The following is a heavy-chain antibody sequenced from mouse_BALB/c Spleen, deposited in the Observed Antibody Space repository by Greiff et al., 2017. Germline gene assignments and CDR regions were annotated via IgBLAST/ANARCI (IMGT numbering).Heavy chain of an antibody. V-gene: IGHV1-82*01. Sequence: QVQLQQSGPELVKPGASVKISCKASGYAFSSSWMNWVKQRPGQGLEWIGRIYPGDGDTNYNGKFKGKATLTADKSSSTAYMQLSSLTSVDSAVYFCARATTAEFAYWGQGTLVTVSA. CDR2: IYPGDGDT. CDR1: GYAFSSSW. CDR3: ARATTAEFAY. J-gene: IGHJ3*01. D-gene: IGHD1-2*01.